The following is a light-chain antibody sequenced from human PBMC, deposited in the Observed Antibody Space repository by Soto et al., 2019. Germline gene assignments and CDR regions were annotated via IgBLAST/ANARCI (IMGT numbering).Light chain of an antibody. J-gene: IGLJ3*02. CDR2: YDS. CDR3: QVWDSSSDHPV. CDR1: NIGSKS. V-gene: IGLV3-21*04. Sequence: SYELTQPPSVSVAPGKTARITCGGNNIGSKSVHWYQQKPGQAPVLVIYYDSDRPSGIPERFSGSNSGNTATLTISRVGAGDEADYYCQVWDSSSDHPVFGGGTKVTVL.